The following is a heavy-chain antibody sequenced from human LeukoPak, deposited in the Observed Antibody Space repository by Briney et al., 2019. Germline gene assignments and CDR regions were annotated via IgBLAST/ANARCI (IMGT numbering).Heavy chain of an antibody. D-gene: IGHD3-22*01. CDR1: GGTFSSYA. CDR2: IIPIFGTA. V-gene: IGHV1-69*01. J-gene: IGHJ6*03. Sequence: ASVKVSCKASGGTFSSYAISWVRQAPGQGLEWMGGIIPIFGTANCAQKFQGRVTITADESTSTAYMELSSLRSEDTAVYYCARAPYDSDVQIGFYYYYMDVWGKGTTVTVSS. CDR3: ARAPYDSDVQIGFYYYYMDV.